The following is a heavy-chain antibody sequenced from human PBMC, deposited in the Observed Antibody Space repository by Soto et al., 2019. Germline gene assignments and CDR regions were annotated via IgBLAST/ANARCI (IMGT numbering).Heavy chain of an antibody. Sequence: EVQLVESGGGLVQPGRSLRLSCAASGFSFEDYAMHWVRRAPGKGLEWVSGINWNSGTIDYADSVKGRFTISRDNARNSLYLQMNSLRAEDTAVYYCARDLLLTRRGAFDIWGQGTMVTVSS. CDR2: INWNSGTI. D-gene: IGHD3-10*01. CDR1: GFSFEDYA. CDR3: ARDLLLTRRGAFDI. J-gene: IGHJ3*02. V-gene: IGHV3-9*01.